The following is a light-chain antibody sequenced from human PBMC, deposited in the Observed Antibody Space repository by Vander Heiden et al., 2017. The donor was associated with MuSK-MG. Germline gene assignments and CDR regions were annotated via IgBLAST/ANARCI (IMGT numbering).Light chain of an antibody. J-gene: IGLJ2*01. Sequence: QAALTQPPSASGSPGQSVTISCPGTSSAVGGYNYVTWYQQHPGNARKLMFYEVKRRPSGVPARFAGSKSGNTASLTVSGLEDEDEADYYCSSYAGSNIWLFGGGTKLTVL. CDR3: SSYAGSNIWL. CDR2: EVK. V-gene: IGLV2-8*01. CDR1: SSAVGGYNY.